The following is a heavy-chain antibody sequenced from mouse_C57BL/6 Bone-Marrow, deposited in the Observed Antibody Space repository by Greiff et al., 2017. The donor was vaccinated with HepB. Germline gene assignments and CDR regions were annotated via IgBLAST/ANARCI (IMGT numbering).Heavy chain of an antibody. V-gene: IGHV3-8*01. CDR2: ISYSGST. CDR1: GYSITSDY. D-gene: IGHD1-1*01. CDR3: ARYSLLSYCGSSYGYFDV. Sequence: EVKLQQSGPGLAKPSQTLSLTCSVTGYSITSDYWNWIRKFPGNKLEYMGYISYSGSTYYNPSLKSRISITRDTSKNQYYLQLNSVTTEDTATYYCARYSLLSYCGSSYGYFDVWGTGTTVTVSS. J-gene: IGHJ1*03.